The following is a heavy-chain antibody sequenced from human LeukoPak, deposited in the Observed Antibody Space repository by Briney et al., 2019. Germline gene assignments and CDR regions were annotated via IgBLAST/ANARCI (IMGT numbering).Heavy chain of an antibody. V-gene: IGHV3-30-3*01. Sequence: PGRSLRLSCAASGFTFSSYAMNWVRQAPGKGLEWVAVISYDGSNKHYADSAKGRFTISRDNSKNTLYLQMNSLRTEDTAVFYCASDRQQLDSWGQGTLVTVSS. J-gene: IGHJ4*02. CDR1: GFTFSSYA. CDR3: ASDRQQLDS. D-gene: IGHD6-13*01. CDR2: ISYDGSNK.